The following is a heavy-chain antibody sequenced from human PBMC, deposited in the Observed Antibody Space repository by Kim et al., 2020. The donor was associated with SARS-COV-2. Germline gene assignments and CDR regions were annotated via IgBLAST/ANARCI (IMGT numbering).Heavy chain of an antibody. J-gene: IGHJ2*01. CDR3: AKALIAARPPWYLDL. V-gene: IGHV3-23*01. D-gene: IGHD6-6*01. CDR1: GFTFSSYA. Sequence: GGSLRLSCAASGFTFSSYAMSWVRQAPGKGLEWVSTITASGGGTYYADSVKGRFTISRDNSKNTLYLQLNSLRADDTAIYYCAKALIAARPPWYLDLWGRGTLITVSS. CDR2: ITASGGGT.